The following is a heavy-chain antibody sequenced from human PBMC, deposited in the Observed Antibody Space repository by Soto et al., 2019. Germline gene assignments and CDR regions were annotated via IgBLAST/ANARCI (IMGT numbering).Heavy chain of an antibody. CDR3: AREGYPGFDP. Sequence: GSLRLSCAASGFTFSSYSMNWVRQAPGKGLEWVSYISSGSGTIYYADSVKGRFTISRDNAKNSLYLQMNSLRAEDTAVYYCAREGYPGFDPWGQGTLVTVSS. V-gene: IGHV3-48*01. J-gene: IGHJ5*02. CDR2: ISSGSGTI. D-gene: IGHD2-15*01. CDR1: GFTFSSYS.